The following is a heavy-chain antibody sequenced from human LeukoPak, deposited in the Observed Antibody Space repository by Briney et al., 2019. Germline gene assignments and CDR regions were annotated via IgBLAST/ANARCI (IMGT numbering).Heavy chain of an antibody. CDR2: ISSSSSTI. CDR1: GFTFSSYS. D-gene: IGHD6-19*01. CDR3: AREGDLIAVAGSFDY. V-gene: IGHV3-48*04. Sequence: PGGSLRLSCAASGFTFSSYSMNWVRQAPGKGLEWVSYISSSSSTIYYADSVKGRFTISRDNAKNSLYLQMNSLRAEDTAVYYCAREGDLIAVAGSFDYWGQGTLVTVSS. J-gene: IGHJ4*02.